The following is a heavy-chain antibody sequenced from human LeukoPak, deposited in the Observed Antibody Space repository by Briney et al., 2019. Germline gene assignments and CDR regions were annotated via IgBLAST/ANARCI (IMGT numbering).Heavy chain of an antibody. V-gene: IGHV4-34*01. Sequence: SETLSLTCAVYGVSFSGYYWSWLRQPPGKGLEWLGEINHSGRTNYNPSLKSRVTISVDTAKNQFSLKLSSVTAADTAVYYWARGRDLAMVRGRPRITGFDPWGQGTLVTVSS. CDR1: GVSFSGYY. CDR2: INHSGRT. CDR3: ARGRDLAMVRGRPRITGFDP. D-gene: IGHD3-10*01. J-gene: IGHJ5*02.